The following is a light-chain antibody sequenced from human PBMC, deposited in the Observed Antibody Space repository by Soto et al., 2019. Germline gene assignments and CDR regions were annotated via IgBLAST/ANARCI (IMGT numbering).Light chain of an antibody. CDR1: QSIITW. J-gene: IGKJ4*01. Sequence: DIQMTQSPSTLPASVGDRVTITCRACQSIITWLAWFQQAPGKAPKILISDASSLKSGVPSRFSGSGSGTEFTLTISSLQPDDFATYYCQQYHIYPLTFGGGTKVEI. CDR2: DAS. V-gene: IGKV1-5*01. CDR3: QQYHIYPLT.